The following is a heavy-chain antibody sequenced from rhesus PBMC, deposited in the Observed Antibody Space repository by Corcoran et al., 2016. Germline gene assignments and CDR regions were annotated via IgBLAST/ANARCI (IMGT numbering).Heavy chain of an antibody. CDR2: ISGSSGGT. CDR3: ARLPPDSNHGV. J-gene: IGHJ4*01. Sequence: QVQLQESGPGLVKPSETLSLTCAVSGYSISSGYYWGWIRQPPGKGLEYIGYISGSSGGTYYTPSLKSRVTISKDPSKNQFSLKLSSVTAADTAVYYCARLPPDSNHGVWGQGVLVTVSS. D-gene: IGHD4-23*01. V-gene: IGHV4-99*01. CDR1: GYSISSGYY.